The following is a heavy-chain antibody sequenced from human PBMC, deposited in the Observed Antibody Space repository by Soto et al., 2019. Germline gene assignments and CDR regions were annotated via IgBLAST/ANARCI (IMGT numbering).Heavy chain of an antibody. J-gene: IGHJ4*02. V-gene: IGHV4-34*01. CDR1: GGSFSGHY. D-gene: IGHD3-10*01. CDR2: INHSGST. Sequence: SETLSLTCAVYGGSFSGHYWSWIRQPPGKGLEWIGEINHSGSTNHNPSLKSRVTISADKSKNQFSLKLSSVTAADTAAYYCARVVGSSGDYFDSWGQGILVT. CDR3: ARVVGSSGDYFDS.